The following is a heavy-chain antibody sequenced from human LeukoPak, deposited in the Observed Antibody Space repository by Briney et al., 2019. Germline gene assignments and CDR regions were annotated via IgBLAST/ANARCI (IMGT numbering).Heavy chain of an antibody. Sequence: SETLSLTCTVSGGSISSSSYYWGWIRQPPGKGLEWIGSIYYSGSTYYNPSLKSRVTISVDTSKNQFSLKLSSVTAADTAVYYCARDSVGAAAGISAFDIWGQGTMVTVSS. V-gene: IGHV4-39*07. CDR2: IYYSGST. CDR3: ARDSVGAAAGISAFDI. D-gene: IGHD6-13*01. J-gene: IGHJ3*02. CDR1: GGSISSSSYY.